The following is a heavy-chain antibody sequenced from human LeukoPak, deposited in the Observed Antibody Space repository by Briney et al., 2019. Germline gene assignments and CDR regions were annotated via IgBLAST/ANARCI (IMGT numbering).Heavy chain of an antibody. D-gene: IGHD6-6*01. CDR1: GVTFNSYS. J-gene: IGHJ4*02. CDR3: ARESYSSSSADY. CDR2: ISSSSSYI. Sequence: GGSLRLSCAASGVTFNSYSMNWVRQAPGKGLEWVSSISSSSSYIYYADSVKGRFTISRDNAKNSLYLQMNSLRAEDTAVYYCARESYSSSSADYWGQGTLVTVSS. V-gene: IGHV3-21*01.